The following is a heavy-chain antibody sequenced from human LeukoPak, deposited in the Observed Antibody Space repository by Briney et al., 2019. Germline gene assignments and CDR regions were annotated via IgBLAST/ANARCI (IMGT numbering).Heavy chain of an antibody. CDR3: AKALNMVMIPGAFDI. V-gene: IGHV3-23*01. CDR1: GFTFSNYA. J-gene: IGHJ3*02. D-gene: IGHD3-10*01. CDR2: ISGSGGST. Sequence: PGGSLRLSCAASGFTFSNYAMNWVRQAPGKGLEWVSAISGSGGSTYYSDSVKGRFTISRDNSKNTLYLQMNSLRAEDTAVYYCAKALNMVMIPGAFDIWGQGTMVTVSS.